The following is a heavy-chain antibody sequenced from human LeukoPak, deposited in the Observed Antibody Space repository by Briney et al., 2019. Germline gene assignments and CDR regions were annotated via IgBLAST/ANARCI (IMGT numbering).Heavy chain of an antibody. V-gene: IGHV3-30*03. CDR3: ASQSYNWNIDY. J-gene: IGHJ4*02. CDR2: ISYDGRNK. Sequence: WVGVISYDGRNKSYADSVKGRFTISRDNSKNTLYLQMNSLRAEDTAVYYCASQSYNWNIDYWGQGTLVTVSS. D-gene: IGHD1-20*01.